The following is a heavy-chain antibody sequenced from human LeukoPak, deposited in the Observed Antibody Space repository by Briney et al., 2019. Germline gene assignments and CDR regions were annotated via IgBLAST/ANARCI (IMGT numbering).Heavy chain of an antibody. CDR3: ARGRRGMIVVVMYYFDY. Sequence: ASVKVSCKASGYTFTSYDINWVRQATGQGLEWMGWMNPNGGNTGYAQKFQGRVTMTRNTSISTAYMELSSLRSEDTAVYYCARGRRGMIVVVMYYFDYWGQGTLVTVSS. V-gene: IGHV1-8*01. J-gene: IGHJ4*02. CDR1: GYTFTSYD. D-gene: IGHD3-22*01. CDR2: MNPNGGNT.